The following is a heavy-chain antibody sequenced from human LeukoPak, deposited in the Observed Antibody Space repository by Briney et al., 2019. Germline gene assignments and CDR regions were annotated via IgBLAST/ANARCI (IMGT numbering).Heavy chain of an antibody. J-gene: IGHJ4*02. V-gene: IGHV4-59*08. CDR1: GGSISSYY. CDR3: ARQGELAIDY. D-gene: IGHD1-26*01. CDR2: IYYGGST. Sequence: SETLSLTCTVSGGSISSYYWSWIRQPPGKGLGWIGYIYYGGSTNYNPSLKSRVTISVDTSKNQFSLKLSSVTAADTAVYYCARQGELAIDYWGQGTLVTVSS.